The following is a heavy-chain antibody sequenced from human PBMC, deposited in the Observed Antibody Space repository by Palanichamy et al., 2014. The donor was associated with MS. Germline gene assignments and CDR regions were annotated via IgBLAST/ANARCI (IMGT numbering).Heavy chain of an antibody. CDR3: ARHFSEVGAIFDY. CDR2: ISYSGST. CDR1: GGSISSYY. J-gene: IGHJ4*02. V-gene: IGHV4-59*08. D-gene: IGHD1-26*01. Sequence: VQLQESGPRTGEAFRRPCPSTCPVSGGSISSYYWSWIRQSPGKGLEWVGYISYSGSTNYNPSLKSRVTISVDTSKNQLSLNLSSVTAADTAVYHCARHFSEVGAIFDYWGQGTLVTVSS.